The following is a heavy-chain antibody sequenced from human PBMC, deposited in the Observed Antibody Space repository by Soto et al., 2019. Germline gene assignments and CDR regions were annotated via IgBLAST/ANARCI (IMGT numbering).Heavy chain of an antibody. D-gene: IGHD6-6*01. CDR2: ISYDGSNK. Sequence: LRLSCAASGFTFSSYGMHWVRQAPGKGLEWVAVISYDGSNKYYADSVKGRFTISRDNSKNTLYLQMNSLRAEDTAVYYCAKGTSIAARGRFDYWGQGTLVTVSS. V-gene: IGHV3-30*18. CDR3: AKGTSIAARGRFDY. CDR1: GFTFSSYG. J-gene: IGHJ4*02.